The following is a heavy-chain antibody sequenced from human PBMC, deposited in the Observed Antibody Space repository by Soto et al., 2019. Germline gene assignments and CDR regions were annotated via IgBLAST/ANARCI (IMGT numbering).Heavy chain of an antibody. CDR3: AKDQGRIQLWLSY. J-gene: IGHJ4*02. D-gene: IGHD5-18*01. CDR1: GFTFSSYG. CDR2: ISYDGSNK. V-gene: IGHV3-30*18. Sequence: GGSLRLSCAASGFTFSSYGMHWVRQAPGKGLEWVAVISYDGSNKYYADSVKGRFTISRDNSKNTLYLQMNSLRAEDTAVYYCAKDQGRIQLWLSYWGQGTLVTVSS.